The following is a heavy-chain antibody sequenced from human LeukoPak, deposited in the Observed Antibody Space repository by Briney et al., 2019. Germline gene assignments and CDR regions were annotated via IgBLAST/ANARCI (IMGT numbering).Heavy chain of an antibody. Sequence: SETLSLTCTVSGGSISSYHWSWIRQPPGKGLEWVGYIYYSGSTNYNPSLKSRVTISVDTSKNQFSLKLSSVTAADTAVYYCARYGSGSSKGNYYYYMDVWGKGTTVTISS. V-gene: IGHV4-59*01. D-gene: IGHD3-10*01. CDR2: IYYSGST. CDR1: GGSISSYH. J-gene: IGHJ6*03. CDR3: ARYGSGSSKGNYYYYMDV.